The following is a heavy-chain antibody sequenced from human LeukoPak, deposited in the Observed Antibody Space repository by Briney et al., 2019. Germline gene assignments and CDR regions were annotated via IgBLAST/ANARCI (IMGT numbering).Heavy chain of an antibody. Sequence: PGGSLRLSCAASGFTFSSYSMNWIRQGPGKGLEWVSSISSRSSSTSYIASVKGRFTISRDNAKNSLYLQMNRLRAEDTAVYYCARVGCLRTLGYCSSFTSIDYWGRETLVTVSS. V-gene: IGHV3-21*01. CDR3: ARVGCLRTLGYCSSFTSIDY. CDR2: ISSRSSST. CDR1: GFTFSSYS. J-gene: IGHJ4*02. D-gene: IGHD2-2*01.